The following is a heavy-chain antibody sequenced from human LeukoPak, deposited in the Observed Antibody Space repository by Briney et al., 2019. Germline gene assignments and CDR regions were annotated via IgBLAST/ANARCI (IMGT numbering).Heavy chain of an antibody. CDR1: GFTFSTYT. J-gene: IGHJ6*03. CDR2: INTGSNLV. D-gene: IGHD6-6*01. V-gene: IGHV3-21*01. CDR3: ARPPEPEGYRSWSRRDYYYMDV. Sequence: PGGSLRLSCAASGFTFSTYTMNWVRQAPGKGLEWVSSINTGSNLVYYADSVKGRFTISRYNAKNSLYLQMNSLRAEDTAVYYCARPPEPEGYRSWSRRDYYYMDVWGKGNTVTVSS.